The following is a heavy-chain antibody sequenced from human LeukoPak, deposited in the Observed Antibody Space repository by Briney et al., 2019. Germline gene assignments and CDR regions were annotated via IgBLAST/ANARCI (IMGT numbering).Heavy chain of an antibody. J-gene: IGHJ4*02. CDR2: ISGTSNYI. CDR1: GFTFSSYS. Sequence: PGRSLRLSCAASGFTFSSYSMHWVRQAPGTGLEWVSSISGTSNYIYYGDSVKGRFTISRDDAKNSQYLQMNSLRAEDTAVYYCASSGPIAVAFFDYWGQGILVTVSS. V-gene: IGHV3-21*01. D-gene: IGHD6-19*01. CDR3: ASSGPIAVAFFDY.